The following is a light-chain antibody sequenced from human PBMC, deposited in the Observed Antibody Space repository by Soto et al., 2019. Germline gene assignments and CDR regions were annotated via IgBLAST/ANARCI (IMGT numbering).Light chain of an antibody. CDR2: SNY. V-gene: IGLV1-44*01. CDR1: NSNTGSKP. Sequence: SVLTQPPSASGTPGQRVTISCSGSNSNTGSKPVHLDQQFPGTAPKVLIYSNYQRPSAVPSRFSGSVSGTSGSLAISGLQSEDEADYYCAAWDDRLSDLLFGGGTKVTVL. CDR3: AAWDDRLSDLL. J-gene: IGLJ2*01.